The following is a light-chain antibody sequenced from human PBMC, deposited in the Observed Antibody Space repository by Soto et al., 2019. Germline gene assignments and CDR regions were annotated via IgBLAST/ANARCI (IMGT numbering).Light chain of an antibody. CDR3: QQYGSSLPYT. CDR1: QSVGNSY. V-gene: IGKV3-20*01. CDR2: GAS. J-gene: IGKJ2*01. Sequence: EIVLTQSPGTLSLSPGERATLSCRASQSVGNSYLAWYQHKPGLAPRLLIYGASSRATGNPDRFRGSGSGTDFTLTISRLEPEDFAVYYCQQYGSSLPYTFGQGTKLEIK.